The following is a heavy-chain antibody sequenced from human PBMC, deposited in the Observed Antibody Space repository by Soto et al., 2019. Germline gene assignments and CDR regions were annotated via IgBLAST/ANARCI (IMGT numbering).Heavy chain of an antibody. CDR1: GFTVSSNY. CDR3: AREAGEMATMIFDY. Sequence: EVPLVESGGGLVQPGGSLRLSCAASGFTVSSNYMSWVRQAPGKGLEWVSVIYSGGSTYYADSVKGRFTISRDNSKNTLYLQMNSLRAEDTAVYYCAREAGEMATMIFDYWGQGTLVTVSS. J-gene: IGHJ4*02. V-gene: IGHV3-66*01. CDR2: IYSGGST. D-gene: IGHD5-12*01.